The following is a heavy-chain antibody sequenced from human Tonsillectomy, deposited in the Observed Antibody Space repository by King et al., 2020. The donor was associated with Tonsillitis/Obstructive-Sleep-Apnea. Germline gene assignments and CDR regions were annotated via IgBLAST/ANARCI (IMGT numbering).Heavy chain of an antibody. CDR3: ARKERYCSSTSCLGFFQH. Sequence: QLVQSGAEVKKPGSSVKVSCKASGGTFSSYAISWVRQAPGQGLEWMGGIIPIFGTANYAQKFQGRVTITADESTSTAYMELSSLRSEDTAVDYCARKERYCSSTSCLGFFQHWGQGTLVTVSS. J-gene: IGHJ1*01. CDR1: GGTFSSYA. V-gene: IGHV1-69*01. D-gene: IGHD2-2*01. CDR2: IIPIFGTA.